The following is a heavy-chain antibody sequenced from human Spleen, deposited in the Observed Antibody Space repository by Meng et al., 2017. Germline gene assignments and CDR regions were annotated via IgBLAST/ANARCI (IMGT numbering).Heavy chain of an antibody. CDR1: GGIFSNYV. J-gene: IGHJ2*01. CDR2: INAVFGTT. CDR3: ARDQRAHDL. Sequence: VKVSCTALGGIFSNYVIGWVRQAPGQGLEWMGGINAVFGTTNYAQKFQGRVTMTRDTSISTAYMELSRLGSDDTAVYYCARDQRAHDLWGHGTLVTVSS. V-gene: IGHV1-69*05.